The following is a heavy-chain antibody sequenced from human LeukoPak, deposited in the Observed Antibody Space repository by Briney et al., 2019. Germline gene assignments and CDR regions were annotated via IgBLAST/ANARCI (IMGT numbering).Heavy chain of an antibody. CDR2: IIPIFGTA. D-gene: IGHD4-11*01. Sequence: ASVKVSCKASGGTFSSYAISWVRQAPGQGLEWMGGIIPIFGTANYAQKFQGRVTITTDESTSTAYMELSSLRSEDTAVYYCARGGFRRTTPNRFDPWGQGTLVTVSS. CDR3: ARGGFRRTTPNRFDP. CDR1: GGTFSSYA. V-gene: IGHV1-69*05. J-gene: IGHJ5*02.